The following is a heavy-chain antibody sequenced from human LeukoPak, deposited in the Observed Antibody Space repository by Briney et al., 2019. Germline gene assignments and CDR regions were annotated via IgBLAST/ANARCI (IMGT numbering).Heavy chain of an antibody. D-gene: IGHD5-12*01. V-gene: IGHV3-48*03. CDR3: ARVAWRAFDI. Sequence: GGSLRLSCAASGFTFRSYAMSWVRQAPGKGLEWVSYISSSGSTRSYADSVQGRFTISRDNAKNSLSLQMNSLRAEDTAVYYCARVAWRAFDIWGQGTMVTVSS. J-gene: IGHJ3*02. CDR2: ISSSGSTR. CDR1: GFTFRSYA.